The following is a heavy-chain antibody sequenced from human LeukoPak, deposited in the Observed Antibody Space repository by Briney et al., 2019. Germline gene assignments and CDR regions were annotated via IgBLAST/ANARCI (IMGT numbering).Heavy chain of an antibody. J-gene: IGHJ4*02. CDR2: INPNSSGT. D-gene: IGHD2-15*01. V-gene: IGHV1-2*06. CDR3: ASMDVVVVAATRIDY. CDR1: GYTFTGYY. Sequence: ASVKVSCKASGYTFTGYYMHWVRQAPGQGLEWMGRINPNSSGTNYAQKFQGRGTMTRDTSISTAYMELSRLRSDDTAVYYCASMDVVVVAATRIDYWGQGTLVTVSS.